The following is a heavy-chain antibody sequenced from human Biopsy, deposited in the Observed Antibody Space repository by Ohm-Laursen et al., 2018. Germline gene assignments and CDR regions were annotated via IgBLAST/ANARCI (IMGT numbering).Heavy chain of an antibody. D-gene: IGHD3-22*01. CDR3: ARGDYFDSNGYFWFDP. CDR1: GGSISSGGPY. V-gene: IGHV4-31*01. J-gene: IGHJ5*02. CDR2: IFNSANT. Sequence: SQTLSLTCTVSGGSISSGGPYWSWIRQRPGKGLEWIGYIFNSANTYYNPSLKNLITISGDTSKDQFSLKLNSVTAADTAVYYCARGDYFDSNGYFWFDPWGQGTLVTVSS.